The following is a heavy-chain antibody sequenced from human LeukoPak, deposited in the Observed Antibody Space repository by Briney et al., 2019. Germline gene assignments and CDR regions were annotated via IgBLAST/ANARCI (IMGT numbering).Heavy chain of an antibody. J-gene: IGHJ6*02. V-gene: IGHV3-48*02. CDR1: GFTFSNAW. Sequence: PGGSLRLSCAASGFTFSNAWMSWVRQAPGKGLEWVSYISNDNSTIYYADSVKGRFTISRDNAKNSLYLQMNSLRDEDTAVYYCARELSAGTTGMDVWGQGTTVTVSS. D-gene: IGHD1-1*01. CDR2: ISNDNSTI. CDR3: ARELSAGTTGMDV.